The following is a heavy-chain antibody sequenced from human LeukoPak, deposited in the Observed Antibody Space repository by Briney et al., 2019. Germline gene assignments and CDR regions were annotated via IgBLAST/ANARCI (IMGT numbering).Heavy chain of an antibody. CDR3: ARVPISTTARGYFDY. V-gene: IGHV4-59*12. CDR2: IYYSGST. CDR1: GGSISSYY. D-gene: IGHD4-17*01. Sequence: SETLSLTCTVSGGSISSYYWSWIRQPPGKGLEWIGYIYYSGSTTYNPSLKSRVTMSVDTFKNKFSLKLNSLTAADTAVYYCARVPISTTARGYFDYWAREPWSPSPQ. J-gene: IGHJ4*02.